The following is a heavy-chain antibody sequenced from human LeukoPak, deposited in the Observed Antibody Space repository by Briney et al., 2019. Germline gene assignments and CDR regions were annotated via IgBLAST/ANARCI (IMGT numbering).Heavy chain of an antibody. CDR1: GFTFSSYA. D-gene: IGHD3-3*01. V-gene: IGHV3-23*01. Sequence: GGSLRLSCAASGFTFSSYAMSWVRQAPGKGLEWVSAISGSGGATYYADSVKRRFTISRDNSKNTLYLPMNSLRAEDTAVYYCAKVPVFSLTISEVVTDDAFDIWGQGTIVTVSS. CDR3: AKVPVFSLTISEVVTDDAFDI. CDR2: ISGSGGAT. J-gene: IGHJ3*02.